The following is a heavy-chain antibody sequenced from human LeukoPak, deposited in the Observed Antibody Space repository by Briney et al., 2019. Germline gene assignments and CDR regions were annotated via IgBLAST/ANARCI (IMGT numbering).Heavy chain of an antibody. CDR1: GYTFTNYA. CDR3: ARGLWSAHRREYYFDS. CDR2: INAGNGDT. J-gene: IGHJ4*02. V-gene: IGHV1-3*01. D-gene: IGHD3-3*01. Sequence: ASVKVSCKAAGYTFTNYAVNWLRQAPGQRLEWMGWINAGNGDTKFSQNYQARVTITRDASASTAYMELSSLTSEDTAVYFCARGLWSAHRREYYFDSWGQGTLVTVSS.